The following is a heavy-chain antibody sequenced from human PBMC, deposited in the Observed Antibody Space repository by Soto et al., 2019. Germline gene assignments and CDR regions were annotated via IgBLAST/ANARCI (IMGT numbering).Heavy chain of an antibody. CDR2: MYYSGNT. D-gene: IGHD3-3*01. J-gene: IGHJ5*02. CDR3: AREIFGVVIQYNWFAP. Sequence: SETLSLTCPFPCDYVSSGSKYWSWVRQPPGKGLEWIGYMYYSGNTNYNPSLKSRVTISRDTSKNQFSLKLSSVTAADTAVYYCAREIFGVVIQYNWFAPWGQGTLVTVSS. CDR1: CDYVSSGSKY. V-gene: IGHV4-61*01.